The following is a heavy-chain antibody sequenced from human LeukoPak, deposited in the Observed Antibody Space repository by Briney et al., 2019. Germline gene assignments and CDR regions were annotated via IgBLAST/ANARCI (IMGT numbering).Heavy chain of an antibody. CDR2: FYHSGNT. CDR3: ARTTEGGYSNGYFYYYYMDV. Sequence: SETLSLTCTVSGYSISSGYYWGWIRQPPGKGLEWIGSFYHSGNTYYNPSLKSRVTISVDTSKNQFSLKLSSVTAADTAVYYCARTTEGGYSNGYFYYYYMDVWGKGTTVTISS. D-gene: IGHD4-11*01. V-gene: IGHV4-38-2*02. CDR1: GYSISSGYY. J-gene: IGHJ6*03.